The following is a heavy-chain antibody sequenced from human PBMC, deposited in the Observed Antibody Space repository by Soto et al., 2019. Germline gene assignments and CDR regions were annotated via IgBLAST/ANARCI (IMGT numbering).Heavy chain of an antibody. Sequence: QVQLVQSGAEVKKPGASVKVSCKASGYTFTSYGISWVRQAPGQGLEWMGWISAYNGNTNYAQKLQGRVTITTDTSTSTAYMELRSLRSDDTAVYYCARDRSYETTGPLNWFDPWGQGTLVTVSS. CDR1: GYTFTSYG. J-gene: IGHJ5*02. V-gene: IGHV1-18*01. CDR3: ARDRSYETTGPLNWFDP. CDR2: ISAYNGNT. D-gene: IGHD4-4*01.